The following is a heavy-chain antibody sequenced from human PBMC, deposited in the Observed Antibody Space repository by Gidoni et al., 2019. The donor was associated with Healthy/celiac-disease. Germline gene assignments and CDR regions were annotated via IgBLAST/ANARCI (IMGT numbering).Heavy chain of an antibody. CDR2: ISSSSSYI. CDR1: GFTFSSYS. D-gene: IGHD3-10*01. J-gene: IGHJ4*02. Sequence: EVQLVESGGGLVKPGGSLRLSCAASGFTFSSYSMNWVRQAPGKGLEWVSYISSSSSYIYYADSVKGRFTISRDNAKNSLYLQMNSLRAEDTAVYYCALYGSGDFDYWGQGTLVTVSS. V-gene: IGHV3-21*01. CDR3: ALYGSGDFDY.